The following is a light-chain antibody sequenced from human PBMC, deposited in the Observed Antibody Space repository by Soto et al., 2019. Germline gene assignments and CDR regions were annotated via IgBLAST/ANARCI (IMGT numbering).Light chain of an antibody. J-gene: IGKJ1*01. CDR2: KTS. CDR1: QSISTW. V-gene: IGKV1-5*03. Sequence: DIQMTQSPSTVSASVGDSVAITCRASQSISTWLAWYQQKPGRVPKLLIYKTSSLQIGVPSRFSGSGSGTEFTLTISSLQPDDFATYYCQQYNSYWTFGQGTKVDIK. CDR3: QQYNSYWT.